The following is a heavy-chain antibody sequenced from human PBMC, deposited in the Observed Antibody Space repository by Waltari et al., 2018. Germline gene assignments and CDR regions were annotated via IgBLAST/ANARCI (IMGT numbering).Heavy chain of an antibody. D-gene: IGHD4-17*01. V-gene: IGHV4-39*01. J-gene: IGHJ1*01. CDR3: GRIAFGDDGGYFQH. CDR1: GGSISTNYN. Sequence: LGKPSETLSLTCTVSGGSISTNYNGGWIRQPPGKGLEWMGNMQYRGSTFYNPSLKSRVTISLDTSKNQFSLRLSSVGAADTAVYFCGRIAFGDDGGYFQHWGQGTLVTVSS. CDR2: MQYRGST.